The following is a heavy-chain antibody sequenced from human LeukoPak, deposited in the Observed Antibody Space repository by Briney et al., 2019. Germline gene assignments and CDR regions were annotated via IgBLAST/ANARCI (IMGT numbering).Heavy chain of an antibody. D-gene: IGHD6-19*01. CDR3: ARVSSGWKLDY. J-gene: IGHJ4*02. CDR1: GGSFSGYY. V-gene: IGHV4-31*11. CDR2: IYYSGST. Sequence: PSETLSLTCAVYGGSFSGYYWSWIRQHPGKGLEWIGYIYYSGSTYYNPSLKSRVTISVDTSKNQFSLKLSSVTAADTAVYYCARVSSGWKLDYWGQGTLVTVSS.